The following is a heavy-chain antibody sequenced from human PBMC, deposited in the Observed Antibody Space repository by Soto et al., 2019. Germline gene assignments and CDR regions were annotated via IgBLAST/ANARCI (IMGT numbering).Heavy chain of an antibody. CDR1: GYTFTSYD. D-gene: IGHD5-18*01. V-gene: IGHV1-8*01. CDR3: ARGEYSYGYIYYYYMDV. J-gene: IGHJ6*03. CDR2: MNPNSGNT. Sequence: GASVKVSCKASGYTFTSYDINWVRQATGQGLEWMGWMNPNSGNTGCAQKFQGRVTMTRNTSISTAYMELSSLRSGDTAVYYCARGEYSYGYIYYYYMDVWGKGTTVTVSS.